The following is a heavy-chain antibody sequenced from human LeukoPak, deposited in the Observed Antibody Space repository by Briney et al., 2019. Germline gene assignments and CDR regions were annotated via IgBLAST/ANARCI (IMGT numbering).Heavy chain of an antibody. Sequence: ASVKVSCKVSGYTLTELSMHWVRQAPGKGLEWIGGFDPEDGETIYAQKFQGRVTMTEDTSTDTAYMELSSLRSEDTAVYYCATDRFLWGEPGCFDYWGQGTLVTVSS. V-gene: IGHV1-24*01. CDR2: FDPEDGET. J-gene: IGHJ4*02. CDR1: GYTLTELS. CDR3: ATDRFLWGEPGCFDY. D-gene: IGHD3-16*01.